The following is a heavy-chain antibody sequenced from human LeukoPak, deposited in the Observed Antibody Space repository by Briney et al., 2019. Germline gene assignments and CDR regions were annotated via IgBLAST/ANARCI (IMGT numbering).Heavy chain of an antibody. CDR1: GYTFTGYY. Sequence: ASVNVSCKASGYTFTGYYMHWVRQAPGQGLEWIGWINPNSGDTNYAQKFQGRVTMTTDTSISTAYMELSGLISDDTAVYFCARGFIGTGGDYWGQGTLVTVSS. CDR3: ARGFIGTGGDY. J-gene: IGHJ4*02. V-gene: IGHV1-2*02. CDR2: INPNSGDT. D-gene: IGHD1-1*01.